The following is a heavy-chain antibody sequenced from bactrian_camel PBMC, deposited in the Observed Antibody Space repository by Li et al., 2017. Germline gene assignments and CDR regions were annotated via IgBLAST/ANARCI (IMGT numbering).Heavy chain of an antibody. Sequence: HVQLVESGGGSVQAGGSLRLSCAGYSWSTYCMGWFRQVPGKEREKVATVDPDDTTSYADSVKGRLTISKDSAKNTLSLQMNSLKSEDTAMYYCAIVGRLYNGDCPASWRLAAWGQGTQVTVS. J-gene: IGHJ6*01. V-gene: IGHV3S54*01. CDR1: SWSTYC. CDR3: AIVGRLYNGDCPASWRLAA. D-gene: IGHD4*01. CDR2: VDPDDTTS.